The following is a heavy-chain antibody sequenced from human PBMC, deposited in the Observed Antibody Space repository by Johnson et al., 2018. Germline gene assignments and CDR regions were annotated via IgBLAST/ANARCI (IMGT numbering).Heavy chain of an antibody. D-gene: IGHD4-17*01. CDR2: ISWNSGSI. J-gene: IGHJ1*01. CDR3: ARARMPYGDYLEYFQH. CDR1: GFTFSTYG. V-gene: IGHV3-33*08. Sequence: QVQLVESGGGVVQSGRSLRLSCAASGFTFSTYGMHWVRQASGRGMEWVAGISWNSGSIGYADSVKGRFTISRDNAKNTLYRQMNSLRAEDTAVYYCARARMPYGDYLEYFQHWGQGTLVTVSS.